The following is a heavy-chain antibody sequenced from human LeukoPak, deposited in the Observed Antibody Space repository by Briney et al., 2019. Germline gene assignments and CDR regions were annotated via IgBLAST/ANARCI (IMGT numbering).Heavy chain of an antibody. J-gene: IGHJ3*02. V-gene: IGHV4-59*01. CDR2: IYYSGST. CDR1: GGSISSYY. Sequence: PSETLSLTCTVSGGSISSYYWSWIRQPPGKGLEWIGYIYYSGSTNYNPSLKSRVTISVDTSKNQFSLKLSSVTAADTAVYYCARALDTAMALAFDIWGQRTMVTVSS. CDR3: ARALDTAMALAFDI. D-gene: IGHD5-18*01.